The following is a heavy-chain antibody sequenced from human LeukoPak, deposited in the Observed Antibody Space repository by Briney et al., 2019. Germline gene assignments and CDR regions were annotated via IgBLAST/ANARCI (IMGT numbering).Heavy chain of an antibody. Sequence: SQTLFLTCAVSGGSISSGGYSWSWIRQPPGKGLEWIGYIYHSGSTYYNPSLKSRVTISVDRSKNQFSLKLSSVTAADTAVYYCARADMYSSSLPDYWGQGTLVTVSS. D-gene: IGHD6-13*01. V-gene: IGHV4-30-2*01. CDR3: ARADMYSSSLPDY. CDR2: IYHSGST. J-gene: IGHJ4*02. CDR1: GGSISSGGYS.